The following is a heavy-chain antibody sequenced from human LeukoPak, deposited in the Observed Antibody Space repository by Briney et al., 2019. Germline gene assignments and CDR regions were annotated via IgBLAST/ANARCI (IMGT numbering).Heavy chain of an antibody. J-gene: IGHJ4*02. D-gene: IGHD3-10*01. CDR2: INHSGRT. CDR1: GGSFSGYY. V-gene: IGHV4-34*01. CDR3: ARGVDYYGV. Sequence: SETLSLTCAVYGGSFSGYYWNWIRQPPGKELEWIGEINHSGRTNYNPSLKSRVTISVDTSKKQFSLKLSSVTAADTAVYYCARGVDYYGVWGQGTLVTVSS.